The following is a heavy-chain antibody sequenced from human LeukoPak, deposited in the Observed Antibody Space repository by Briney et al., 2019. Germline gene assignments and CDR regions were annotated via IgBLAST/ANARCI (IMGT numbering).Heavy chain of an antibody. CDR1: GGSISLYY. CDR2: VSTSGRT. D-gene: IGHD1-1*01. CDR3: AVGRPRNTTRLDDGYDF. Sequence: SETLSLTCTVSGGSISLYYWSWIRQPPGKGLEWIGRVSTSGRTNYNPSLKSRLTMSADTSKKQFSLILNSVTAADTAVYYCAVGRPRNTTRLDDGYDFWGQRTMVTVSS. J-gene: IGHJ3*01. V-gene: IGHV4-4*07.